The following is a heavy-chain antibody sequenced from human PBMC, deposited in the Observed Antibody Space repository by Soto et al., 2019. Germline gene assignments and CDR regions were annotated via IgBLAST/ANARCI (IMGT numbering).Heavy chain of an antibody. V-gene: IGHV4-30-4*01. CDR2: IYYSGST. CDR1: GGSISSGDYY. J-gene: IGHJ4*02. CDR3: ARVPVSDYYDSSGRFDY. Sequence: SETLSLTCTVSGGSISSGDYYWSWIRQPPGKGLEWIGYIYYSGSTYYNPSLKSRVTISVDTSKNQFSLKLSSVTAADTAVYYCARVPVSDYYDSSGRFDYWGQGTLVTVSS. D-gene: IGHD3-22*01.